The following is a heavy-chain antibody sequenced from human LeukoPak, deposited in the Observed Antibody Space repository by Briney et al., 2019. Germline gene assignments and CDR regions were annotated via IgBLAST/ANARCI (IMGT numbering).Heavy chain of an antibody. CDR2: ISSSGNNT. CDR1: GFTFNSYA. D-gene: IGHD1-26*01. J-gene: IGHJ4*02. CDR3: AKDHSQGGAADY. Sequence: GGSLRLSCAASGFTFNSYAMNWVRQAPGKGLEWVSTISSSGNNTYYTDSVKGRFTISRDNSKNTLFLQMNSLRVDDTAVYYCAKDHSQGGAADYWGQGTLVTVSS. V-gene: IGHV3-23*01.